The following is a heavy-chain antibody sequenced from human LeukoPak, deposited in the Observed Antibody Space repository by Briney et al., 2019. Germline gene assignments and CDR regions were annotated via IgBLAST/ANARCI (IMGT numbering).Heavy chain of an antibody. J-gene: IGHJ3*01. CDR1: GDSIISHY. CDR3: AKARFTAEDAFDV. D-gene: IGHD1-14*01. V-gene: IGHV4-59*11. Sequence: PSETLSLTCTVSGDSIISHYRSWIRQPPGKGLEWIGYIYYSGYTKYTPSLKGRFTMSVDTSQNQFSLKMTSVTAADTAVYYCAKARFTAEDAFDVWGQGTLVAVSS. CDR2: IYYSGYT.